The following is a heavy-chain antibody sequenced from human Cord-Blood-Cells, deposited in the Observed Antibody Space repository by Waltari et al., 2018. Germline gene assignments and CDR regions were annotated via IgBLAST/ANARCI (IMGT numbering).Heavy chain of an antibody. Sequence: QVQLVQSGAEVKKPGSSVKVSCKASGGTFSSYAISWVRQAPGQGLEWMGGIIPILGTANYAQKFQGRVTITADESTSTAYMELSSLRSEDTAVYYCARVRKYCGGDCYYGYFQHWGQGTLVTVSS. J-gene: IGHJ1*01. CDR3: ARVRKYCGGDCYYGYFQH. V-gene: IGHV1-69*01. CDR2: IIPILGTA. CDR1: GGTFSSYA. D-gene: IGHD2-21*01.